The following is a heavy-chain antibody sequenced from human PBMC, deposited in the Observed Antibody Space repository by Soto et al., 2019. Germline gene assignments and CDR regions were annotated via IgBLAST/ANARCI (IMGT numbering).Heavy chain of an antibody. D-gene: IGHD4-17*01. CDR2: ISSSGTGT. CDR3: VRDLHEPLAADALREAN. V-gene: IGHV3-48*03. Sequence: GGSLRLSCAASGFTFSSYEMHWVRQAPGKGLEWISYISSSGTGTYYADSVRGRFTMSRDNTKNSVSLQMYSLRAEDTAIYYCVRDLHEPLAADALREANWGQGTQVTVSS. CDR1: GFTFSSYE. J-gene: IGHJ4*02.